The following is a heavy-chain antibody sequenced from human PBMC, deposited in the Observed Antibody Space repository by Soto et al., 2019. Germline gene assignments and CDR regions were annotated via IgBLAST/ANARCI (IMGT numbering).Heavy chain of an antibody. J-gene: IGHJ6*02. CDR2: ISYDGSNK. Sequence: GGSLRLSCAASGFTFSSYGMHWVRQAPGKGLEWVAVISYDGSNKYYADSVKGRFTISRDNSKNTLYLQMNSLRAEDTAVYYCAKDTSSWGSYGFYYYGMDVWGQGTTVTVSS. V-gene: IGHV3-30*18. D-gene: IGHD5-18*01. CDR1: GFTFSSYG. CDR3: AKDTSSWGSYGFYYYGMDV.